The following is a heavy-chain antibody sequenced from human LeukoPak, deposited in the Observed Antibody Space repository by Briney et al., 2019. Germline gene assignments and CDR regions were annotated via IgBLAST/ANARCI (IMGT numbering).Heavy chain of an antibody. Sequence: GGSLRLSCAASGFIFSSYGMHWVRQAPGKGLEWVAFIRYDGSNKYYADSVKGRFTISRDNSKNTLYLQMNSLRAEDTAVYYCAKASYSSSSEYFDYWGQGTLVTVSS. J-gene: IGHJ4*02. D-gene: IGHD6-6*01. CDR2: IRYDGSNK. CDR1: GFIFSSYG. CDR3: AKASYSSSSEYFDY. V-gene: IGHV3-30*02.